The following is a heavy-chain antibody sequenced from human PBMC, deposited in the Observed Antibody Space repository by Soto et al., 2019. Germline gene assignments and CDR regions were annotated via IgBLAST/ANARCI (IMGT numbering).Heavy chain of an antibody. CDR1: GYTFTGYY. D-gene: IGHD3-10*01. CDR2: INPNSGGT. CDR3: ARGHYYGSATVGYGMDV. V-gene: IGHV1-2*04. J-gene: IGHJ6*02. Sequence: QVQLVQSGAEVKKPGASVKVSCKASGYTFTGYYMHWVRQAPGQGLEWMGWINPNSGGTNYAQKFQGWVTMTRDTSISTAYMELSRLRSDDTAVYYCARGHYYGSATVGYGMDVWGQGTTATVSS.